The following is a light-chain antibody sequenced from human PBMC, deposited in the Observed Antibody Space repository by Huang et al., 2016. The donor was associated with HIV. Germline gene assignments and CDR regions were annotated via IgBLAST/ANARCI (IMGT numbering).Light chain of an antibody. V-gene: IGKV1-9*01. CDR2: DAS. CDR1: HESNTY. CDR3: QQLSAYPLS. J-gene: IGKJ3*01. Sequence: QLTQSPYSLSASIGDRVTIACRASHESNTYLAWYQQKPGRAPTLLIYDASTLQTGVPSRFRGFGSGTAFSLTITSLQPDDFAVYYCQQLSAYPLSFGPGTTVD.